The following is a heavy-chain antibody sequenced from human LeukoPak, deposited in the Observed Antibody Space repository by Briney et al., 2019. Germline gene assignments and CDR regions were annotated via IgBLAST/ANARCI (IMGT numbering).Heavy chain of an antibody. CDR3: AKDKNDSGDYSSMDV. CDR1: GFTFSCYA. Sequence: GGSLRLSCAASGFTFSCYAMLWVRQAPRKGLEWVAFIQYDGRNKSCADSVKGRFTVSRDNSKNTLYLQMNSLRVEDTAIYYCAKDKNDSGDYSSMDVWGKGTTVTVSS. CDR2: IQYDGRNK. V-gene: IGHV3-30*02. D-gene: IGHD4-17*01. J-gene: IGHJ6*03.